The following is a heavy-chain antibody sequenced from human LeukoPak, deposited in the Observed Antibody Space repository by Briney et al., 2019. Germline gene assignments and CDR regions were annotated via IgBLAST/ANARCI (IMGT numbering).Heavy chain of an antibody. D-gene: IGHD7-27*01. J-gene: IGHJ4*02. Sequence: PGGSLRLSCAASGFTFSGHWMYWLRQAPGKELAWVSRINGDGSATNYAGSMKGRFTISRDNAKNILYLQMNSLREDDTAVYYCARDINWGQVDYWGQGTLVTVSS. V-gene: IGHV3-74*01. CDR3: ARDINWGQVDY. CDR1: GFTFSGHW. CDR2: INGDGSAT.